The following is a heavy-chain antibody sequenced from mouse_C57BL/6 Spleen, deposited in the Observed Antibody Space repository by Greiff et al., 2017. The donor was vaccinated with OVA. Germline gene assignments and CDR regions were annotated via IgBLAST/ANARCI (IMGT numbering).Heavy chain of an antibody. CDR1: GYTFTDYE. Sequence: QVQLQQSGAELVRPGASVTLSCKASGYTFTDYEMHWVKQTPVHGLEWIGAIDPETGGTAYNQKFKGKAILTADKYSSTAYMELRSLTSEDSAVYYGTRWDYYGKAYWGQGTTLTVSS. V-gene: IGHV1-15*01. D-gene: IGHD1-1*01. J-gene: IGHJ2*01. CDR2: IDPETGGT. CDR3: TRWDYYGKAY.